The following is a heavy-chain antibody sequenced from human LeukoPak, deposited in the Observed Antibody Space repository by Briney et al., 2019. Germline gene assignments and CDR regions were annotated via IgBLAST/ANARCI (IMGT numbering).Heavy chain of an antibody. CDR2: IIPIFGTT. CDR1: GDTFTRYA. Sequence: GSSVKVSCKVSGDTFTRYAISWVRQAPGQGLEWMGGIIPIFGTTNYAQRFQGRVTITADESTSTSYMELSSLRSDDTAVYYCARARRYCSSTSCYFGYWGQGTLVTVSS. J-gene: IGHJ4*02. D-gene: IGHD2-2*01. V-gene: IGHV1-69*01. CDR3: ARARRYCSSTSCYFGY.